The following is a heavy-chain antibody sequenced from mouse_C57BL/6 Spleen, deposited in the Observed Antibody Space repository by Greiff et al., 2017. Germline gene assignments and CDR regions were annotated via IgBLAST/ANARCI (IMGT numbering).Heavy chain of an antibody. J-gene: IGHJ2*01. V-gene: IGHV5-9*01. D-gene: IGHD2-4*01. Sequence: EVQGVESGGGLVKPGGSLKLSCAASGFTFSSYTMSWVRQTPEKRLEWVATISGGGGNTYYPDSVKGRFTISRDNAKNTLYLQMSSLRSEDTALYYCARRLQYYFDDWGKGTTLTVSS. CDR1: GFTFSSYT. CDR2: ISGGGGNT. CDR3: ARRLQYYFDD.